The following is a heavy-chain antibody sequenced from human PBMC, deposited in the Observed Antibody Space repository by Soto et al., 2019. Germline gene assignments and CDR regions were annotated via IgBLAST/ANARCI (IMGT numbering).Heavy chain of an antibody. CDR2: ITTAADT. CDR1: GFTFSSHD. V-gene: IGHV3-13*01. Sequence: GGSLRLSCAASGFTFSSHDMHWVRQATGKGLEWVSAITTAADTYYVDSVKGRFTISRDNAKKSLYLQMNSLRAEDTAVYYCARDAFDIWGQGTMVTVSS. J-gene: IGHJ3*02. CDR3: ARDAFDI.